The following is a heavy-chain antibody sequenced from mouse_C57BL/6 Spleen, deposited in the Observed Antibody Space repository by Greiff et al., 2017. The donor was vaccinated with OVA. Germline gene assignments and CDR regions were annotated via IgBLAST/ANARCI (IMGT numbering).Heavy chain of an antibody. D-gene: IGHD2-1*01. V-gene: IGHV1-4*01. J-gene: IGHJ4*01. CDR3: ARSEYGNYAMDY. Sequence: QVQLKQSGAELARPGASVKMSCKASGYTFTSYTMHWVKQRPGQGLEWIGYINPSSGYTKYNQKFKDKATLTADKSSSTAYMQLSSLTSEDSAVYYCARSEYGNYAMDYWGQGTSVTVSS. CDR1: GYTFTSYT. CDR2: INPSSGYT.